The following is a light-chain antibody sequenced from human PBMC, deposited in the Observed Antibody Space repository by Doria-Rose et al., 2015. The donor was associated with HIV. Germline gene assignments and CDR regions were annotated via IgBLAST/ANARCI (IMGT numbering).Light chain of an antibody. CDR1: QSFSSTY. V-gene: IGKV3-20*01. CDR3: HQYGTSWT. Sequence: TQSPGTLSLSPWERATLSCRASQSFSSTYLAWYQQKPGQAPSLLIYDGSTRATGIPDRFSASGSGTDSTLTINRLEPEDFALYYCHQYGTSWTFGQGTKVEI. J-gene: IGKJ1*01. CDR2: DGS.